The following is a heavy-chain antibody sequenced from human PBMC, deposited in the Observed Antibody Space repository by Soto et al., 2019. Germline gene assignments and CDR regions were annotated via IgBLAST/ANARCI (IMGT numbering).Heavy chain of an antibody. CDR1: GFTFDDYA. V-gene: IGHV3-9*01. J-gene: IGHJ6*02. CDR2: ISWNSGSI. CDR3: ARGGRQLVMGDWGSYYYGMDV. D-gene: IGHD6-6*01. Sequence: EVQLVESGGGLVQPGRSLRLSCAASGFTFDDYAMHWVRQAPGKGLEWVSGISWNSGSIGYADSVKGRFTISRDNAKNSLYLQMNSLRAEDTALYYCARGGRQLVMGDWGSYYYGMDVWGQGTTVTVSS.